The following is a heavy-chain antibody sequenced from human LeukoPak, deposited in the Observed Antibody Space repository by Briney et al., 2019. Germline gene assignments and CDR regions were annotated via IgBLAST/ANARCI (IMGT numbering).Heavy chain of an antibody. CDR3: ARVLQFDP. V-gene: IGHV3-21*01. CDR2: ISSSSGYI. Sequence: GGSLRLSCAASGFTFSSYSMNWVRQAPGKGLEWVSPISSSSGYIYYADSVKGRSTISRDNAKNSLYLQMNSLRAEDTAVYYCARVLQFDPWGQGTLVTVSS. J-gene: IGHJ5*02. CDR1: GFTFSSYS.